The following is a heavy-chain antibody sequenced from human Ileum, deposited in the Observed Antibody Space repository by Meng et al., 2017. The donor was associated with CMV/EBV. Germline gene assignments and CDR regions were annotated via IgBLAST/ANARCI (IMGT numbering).Heavy chain of an antibody. Sequence: SGGTFSSYAILWVGQAPGKGLEGMGGIIPIFGTANYAQKFQGRVTITTDESTSTAYMELSSLRSEDTAVYYCARGFGAMVRGVMLDYWGQGTLVTVSS. J-gene: IGHJ4*02. CDR2: IIPIFGTA. D-gene: IGHD3-10*01. CDR1: GGTFSSYA. V-gene: IGHV1-69*05. CDR3: ARGFGAMVRGVMLDY.